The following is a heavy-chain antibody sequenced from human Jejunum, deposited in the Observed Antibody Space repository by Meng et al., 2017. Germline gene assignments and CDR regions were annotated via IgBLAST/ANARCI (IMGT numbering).Heavy chain of an antibody. CDR1: GYTFTDYY. J-gene: IGHJ6*02. CDR3: ARKNYNGMDV. Sequence: ASVKVSCKTSGYTFTDYYMHWLRQAPGQGLEWMGWINLNSGGTNYPQKFQGRVSMTRDTSISTAYMELTRLRSDDTAVYYCARKNYNGMDVWGHGTTVTVSS. CDR2: INLNSGGT. V-gene: IGHV1-2*02. D-gene: IGHD1-7*01.